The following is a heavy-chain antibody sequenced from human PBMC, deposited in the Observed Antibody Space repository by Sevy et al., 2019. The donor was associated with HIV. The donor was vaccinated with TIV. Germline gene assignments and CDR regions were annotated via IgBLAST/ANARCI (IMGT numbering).Heavy chain of an antibody. V-gene: IGHV3-11*01. Sequence: GGSLRLSCAASGFSFNDYYMSWIRQAPGKGLEWVSYISSGGSAMYYADSVKGRFTISRDNAKNSLFLQMNSLRAEDTAVYYCARVHRRISLIVVIDARLDYWGQGSLVTVSS. CDR2: ISSGGSAM. CDR1: GFSFNDYY. J-gene: IGHJ4*02. CDR3: ARVHRRISLIVVIDARLDY. D-gene: IGHD2-21*01.